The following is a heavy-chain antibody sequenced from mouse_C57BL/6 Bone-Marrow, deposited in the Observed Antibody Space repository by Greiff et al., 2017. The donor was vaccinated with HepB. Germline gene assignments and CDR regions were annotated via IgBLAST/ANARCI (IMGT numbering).Heavy chain of an antibody. D-gene: IGHD1-1*01. Sequence: VQLKESGPGLVQPSQSLSITCTVSGFSLTSYGVHWVRQSPGKGLEWLGVIGSGGSTDYNAAFISRLSISKDNSKSQVFFKMNSLQADDTAIYYCATITRAYWGQGTLVTVSA. CDR1: GFSLTSYG. CDR2: IGSGGST. J-gene: IGHJ3*01. CDR3: ATITRAY. V-gene: IGHV2-2*01.